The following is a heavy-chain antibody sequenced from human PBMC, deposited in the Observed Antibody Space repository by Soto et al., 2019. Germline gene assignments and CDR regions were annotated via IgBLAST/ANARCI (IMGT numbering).Heavy chain of an antibody. CDR3: AKAKAGGYYYGMDV. V-gene: IGHV3-30*18. D-gene: IGHD3-10*01. J-gene: IGHJ6*02. Sequence: QVQLVESGGGVVQPGRSLRLSCAASGFTFSNYGMHWVRQAPGKGLEWVAVISYDERNIYYADSVKGRFTISRDNSKNTRYLQRNSLRAEDTAVYYCAKAKAGGYYYGMDVWGQGTTVTVSS. CDR1: GFTFSNYG. CDR2: ISYDERNI.